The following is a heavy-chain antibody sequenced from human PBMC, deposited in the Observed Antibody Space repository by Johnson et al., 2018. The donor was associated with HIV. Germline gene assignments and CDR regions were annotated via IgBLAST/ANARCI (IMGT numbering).Heavy chain of an antibody. CDR3: ARDESGYDEGFDAFDI. Sequence: LVEYGGGVVQPGRSLRLSCAASGFTFSNYDMHWVRQAPGKGLEWVSYISSSGSTIYYADSVKGRFTISRDNAKNSLYLQMNSLRVEDTAVYYCARDESGYDEGFDAFDIWDQGTMVTVSS. CDR1: GFTFSNYD. CDR2: ISSSGSTI. J-gene: IGHJ3*02. V-gene: IGHV3-48*04. D-gene: IGHD5-12*01.